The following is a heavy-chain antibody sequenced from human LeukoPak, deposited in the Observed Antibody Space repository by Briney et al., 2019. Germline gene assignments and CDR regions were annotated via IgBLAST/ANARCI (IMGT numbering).Heavy chain of an antibody. CDR1: GYTFTGYY. Sequence: GASVKVSCKASGYTFTGYYMHWVRQAPGQGLEWTGWINPNSGGTNYAQKFQGRVTMTRDTSTSTVYMELSSLRSEDTAVYYCARDRYYYDSSGYIRGISFDYWGQGTLVTVSS. CDR2: INPNSGGT. D-gene: IGHD3-22*01. CDR3: ARDRYYYDSSGYIRGISFDY. J-gene: IGHJ4*02. V-gene: IGHV1-2*02.